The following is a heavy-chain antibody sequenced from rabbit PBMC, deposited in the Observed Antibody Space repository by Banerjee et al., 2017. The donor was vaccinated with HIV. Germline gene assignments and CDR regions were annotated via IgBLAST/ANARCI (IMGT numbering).Heavy chain of an antibody. V-gene: IGHV1S40*01. CDR2: INTSSGNT. J-gene: IGHJ4*01. D-gene: IGHD7-1*01. CDR3: ARDRDGDAGYGSLAL. Sequence: QSLEESGGDLVKPGASLTLTCTASGFSFSSSYYMCWVRQAPGKGLEWIACINTSSGNTVYASWAKGPFTISKTSSTTVTLQMTSLTVADTATYFCARDRDGDAGYGSLALWGQGTLVT. CDR1: GFSFSSSYY.